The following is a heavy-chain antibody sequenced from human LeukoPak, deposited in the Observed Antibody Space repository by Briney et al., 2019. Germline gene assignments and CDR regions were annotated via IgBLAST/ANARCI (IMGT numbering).Heavy chain of an antibody. J-gene: IGHJ3*02. CDR2: IYSGGST. CDR3: ARDSPNCGGGSCYSPDAFDI. Sequence: GGSLRLSCAASGFTVSSNYMSWVRQAPGKGLEWVSIIYSGGSTFYADSVKGRFTISRDNAKNSLYLQMNSLRAEDTAVYYCARDSPNCGGGSCYSPDAFDIWGRGTMVTVSS. CDR1: GFTVSSNY. D-gene: IGHD2-15*01. V-gene: IGHV3-53*01.